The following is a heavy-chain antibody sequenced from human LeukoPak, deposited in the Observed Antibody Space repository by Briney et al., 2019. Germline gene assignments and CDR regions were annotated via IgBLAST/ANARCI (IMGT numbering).Heavy chain of an antibody. CDR3: VPVGATNVFDY. D-gene: IGHD1-26*01. J-gene: IGHJ4*02. CDR2: ISRSSSYI. Sequence: GGSLRLSCAVGGFTLSTYSMNWVRQAPGKGLEWVSFISRSSSYIYYADSVKGRFTISRDNAKNSLYLQMNSLRAEDTAVYYCVPVGATNVFDYWGQGTLVTVSS. V-gene: IGHV3-21*01. CDR1: GFTLSTYS.